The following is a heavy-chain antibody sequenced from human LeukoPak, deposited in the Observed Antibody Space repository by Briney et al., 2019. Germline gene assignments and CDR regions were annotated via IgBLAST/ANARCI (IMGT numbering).Heavy chain of an antibody. D-gene: IGHD3-22*01. J-gene: IGHJ3*02. CDR1: GGSISSYY. CDR2: IYYSGST. Sequence: SETLSLTCTVSGGSISSYYWSWIRQPPGKGLEWIGYIYYSGSTNYNPSLKSRVTISVDTSKNQFSLKLSSVTAADTAVYYCARPWYYYDPSGGAFDIWGQGTMVTVSS. V-gene: IGHV4-59*01. CDR3: ARPWYYYDPSGGAFDI.